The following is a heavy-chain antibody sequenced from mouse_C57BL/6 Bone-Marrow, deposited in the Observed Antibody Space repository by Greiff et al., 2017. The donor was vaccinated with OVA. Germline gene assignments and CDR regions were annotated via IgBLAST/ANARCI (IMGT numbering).Heavy chain of an antibody. Sequence: VQLQQSGTVLARPGASVKMSCKTSGYPFTSYWMHWVKQRPGQGLEWIGAIYPGNSDTSYNQKFKGKAKLTAVTSASTAYMELSSLTNEDSAVYYCITTVTGYYFDYWGQGTTLTVSS. CDR2: IYPGNSDT. J-gene: IGHJ2*01. CDR1: GYPFTSYW. D-gene: IGHD1-1*01. V-gene: IGHV1-5*01. CDR3: ITTVTGYYFDY.